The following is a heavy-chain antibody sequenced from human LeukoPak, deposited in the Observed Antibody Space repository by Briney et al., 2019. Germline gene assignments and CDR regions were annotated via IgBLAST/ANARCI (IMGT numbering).Heavy chain of an antibody. D-gene: IGHD2-15*01. CDR1: GYTFTSYD. V-gene: IGHV1-8*03. CDR3: ARGRAKRCSGGSGYFDE. J-gene: IGHJ4*02. Sequence: EASVKVSCKASGYTFTSYDINWVRQAPGQGLEWMGWMNPNSGNTAYAQKFQGRVTITRNTSISTAYMELSSLRSEDTAVYYCARGRAKRCSGGSGYFDEWGQGTLVTVSS. CDR2: MNPNSGNT.